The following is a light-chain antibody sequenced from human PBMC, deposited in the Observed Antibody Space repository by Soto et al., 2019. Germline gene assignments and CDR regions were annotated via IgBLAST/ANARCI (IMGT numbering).Light chain of an antibody. CDR2: EVS. CDR1: SSDVGGYNY. V-gene: IGLV2-14*01. J-gene: IGLJ2*01. Sequence: QSALTQPASVSGSPGQSITISCTGTSSDVGGYNYVSWYQQHPGKAPKLMIYEVSNRPSGVSNRFSGSKSGNTASLTISGLQAEDEADYYCSSYTSSSTLVVFGGWTKLPVL. CDR3: SSYTSSSTLVV.